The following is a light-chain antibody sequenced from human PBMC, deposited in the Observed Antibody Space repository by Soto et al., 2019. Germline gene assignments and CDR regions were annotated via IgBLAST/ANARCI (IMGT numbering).Light chain of an antibody. CDR1: SSDVGGYNY. CDR2: DVS. Sequence: QSALTQPASVSGSPGQSITISCTGTSSDVGGYNYVSWYQQHPGKAPKLMIYDVSNRPSGVSNRFSGSKSGNTASLTISGLHAEDEADYYCISYTSSSTLFGGGTKLTVI. V-gene: IGLV2-14*01. J-gene: IGLJ2*01. CDR3: ISYTSSSTL.